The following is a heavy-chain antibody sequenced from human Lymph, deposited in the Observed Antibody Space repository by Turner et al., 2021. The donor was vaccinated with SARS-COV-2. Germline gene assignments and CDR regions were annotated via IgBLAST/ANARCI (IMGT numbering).Heavy chain of an antibody. CDR1: GIIVRRNY. V-gene: IGHV3-53*02. CDR2: IYSGGTT. Sequence: EVQLVETGGGLIQPGGSLRLCCAASGIIVRRNYMNWVSQAPGKGLEWVSVIYSGGTTYYADSVKGRFTIARDNSKNTLDLQMNSLRVEDTAVYYCARDLGTYGMDVWGQGTTVTVSS. D-gene: IGHD6-13*01. J-gene: IGHJ6*02. CDR3: ARDLGTYGMDV.